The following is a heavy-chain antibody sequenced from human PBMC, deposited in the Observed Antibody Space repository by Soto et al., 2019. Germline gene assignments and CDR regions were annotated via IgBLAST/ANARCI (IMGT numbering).Heavy chain of an antibody. D-gene: IGHD2-2*01. CDR2: INAGNGNT. CDR3: VRGELGFCSSTSCYGRYVFDF. Sequence: ASVKVSCKASGYTFTSYAMHWVRQAPGQRLEWMGWINAGNGNTKYSQKLQGRVTITRNTSASAAYMELSSLRSEDTAVYYCVRGELGFCSSTSCYGRYVFDFWGQGTLVTVSS. V-gene: IGHV1-3*01. J-gene: IGHJ4*01. CDR1: GYTFTSYA.